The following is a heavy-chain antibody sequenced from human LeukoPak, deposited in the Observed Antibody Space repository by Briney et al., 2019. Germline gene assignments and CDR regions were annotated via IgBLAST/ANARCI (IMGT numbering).Heavy chain of an antibody. CDR3: VGEGRQLALFDY. Sequence: GGSLRLSCAASGFTFSSYAMSWVRQAPGKGLEWVAYITSDSSVIYYADSVKGRFTISRDNAKESLYLQMNSLRVEDTAVYYCVGEGRQLALFDYWGQGTLVTVSS. J-gene: IGHJ4*02. CDR1: GFTFSSYA. D-gene: IGHD6-6*01. CDR2: ITSDSSVI. V-gene: IGHV3-48*01.